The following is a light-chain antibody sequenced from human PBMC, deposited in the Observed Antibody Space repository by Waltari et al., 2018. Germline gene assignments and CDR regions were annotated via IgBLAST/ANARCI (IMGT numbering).Light chain of an antibody. V-gene: IGKV3-20*01. CDR2: GAS. J-gene: IGKJ1*01. CDR3: QQYGSSPPWT. CDR1: QSVSSSY. Sequence: EIVLTQSPDTLSLSPGERATLSCRSSQSVSSSYLAWYQQKPGQAPRLLVYGASSRATGIPDRFSGSGSGTDFTLTISRLEPEDFAVYYCQQYGSSPPWTFGQGTKVEI.